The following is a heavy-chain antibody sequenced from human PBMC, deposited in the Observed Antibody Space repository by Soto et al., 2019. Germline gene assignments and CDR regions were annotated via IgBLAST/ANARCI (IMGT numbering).Heavy chain of an antibody. J-gene: IGHJ3*02. V-gene: IGHV1-46*03. CDR3: ARAVAGREAFDI. CDR2: INPSGGST. Sequence: ASVKVSCKASGYTFTSYYMHWVRQAPGQGLEWMGIINPSGGSTSYAQKFQGRVAMTRDTSTSTVYMELSSLRSEDTAVYYCARAVAGREAFDIWGTGTMVTLS. CDR1: GYTFTSYY. D-gene: IGHD6-19*01.